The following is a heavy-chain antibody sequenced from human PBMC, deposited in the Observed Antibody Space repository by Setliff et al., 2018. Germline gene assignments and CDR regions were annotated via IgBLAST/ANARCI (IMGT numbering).Heavy chain of an antibody. CDR1: GGSVSSSSW. J-gene: IGHJ4*02. Sequence: PSETLSLTCDVSGGSVSSSSWWTWVRQPPGKGLEWIGRIHYGGTTYYNASLKSRVTISVDTSKNQFSLRLNSVTAADTAVYYCARTGTYRYFDYWSQGTLVTVSS. CDR2: IHYGGTT. V-gene: IGHV4-39*01. CDR3: ARTGTYRYFDY. D-gene: IGHD1-26*01.